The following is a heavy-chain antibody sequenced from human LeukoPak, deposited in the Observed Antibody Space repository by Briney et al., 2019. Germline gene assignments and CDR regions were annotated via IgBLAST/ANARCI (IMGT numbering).Heavy chain of an antibody. D-gene: IGHD3-9*01. J-gene: IGHJ4*02. V-gene: IGHV3-23*01. Sequence: GGSLRLSCAVSGFTLSTYAMTWVRQAPGKGLEWVSSIVGSSGNTYYADSVKGRFTISRDNSKNTLYLQMNSLRAEDTAVYYCAKDMRFDWTPYYFDYWGQGTLVTVSS. CDR2: IVGSSGNT. CDR1: GFTLSTYA. CDR3: AKDMRFDWTPYYFDY.